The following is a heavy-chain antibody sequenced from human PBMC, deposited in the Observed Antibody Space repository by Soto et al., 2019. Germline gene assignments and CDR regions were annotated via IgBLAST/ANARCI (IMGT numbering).Heavy chain of an antibody. V-gene: IGHV2-5*01. D-gene: IGHD5-18*01. Sequence: SGPTLVNPTQTLTLTCTFSGFSLTTSGVGVGWIRQPPGKALEWLALSYWNDVKRYSPSLKSRLTITKDTSKNQVVLTVTNMDPVDTATYYCARIRLGYNGMDVWGQGTTVTVSS. J-gene: IGHJ6*02. CDR1: GFSLTTSGVG. CDR2: SYWNDVK. CDR3: ARIRLGYNGMDV.